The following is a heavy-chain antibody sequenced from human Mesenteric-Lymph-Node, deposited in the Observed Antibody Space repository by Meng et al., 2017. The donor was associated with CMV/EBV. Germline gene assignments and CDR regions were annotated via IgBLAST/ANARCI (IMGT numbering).Heavy chain of an antibody. CDR3: ARNGPYYYYGMDV. Sequence: SQTLSLTCAVYDGSFSGYYWSWIRQPPGKGLEWIGYIYYSGSTNYNPSLKSRVTMSVDTSKNQFSLKLSSVTAADTAVYYCARNGPYYYYGMDVWGQGTTVTVSS. CDR1: DGSFSGYY. J-gene: IGHJ6*02. CDR2: IYYSGST. V-gene: IGHV4-59*01.